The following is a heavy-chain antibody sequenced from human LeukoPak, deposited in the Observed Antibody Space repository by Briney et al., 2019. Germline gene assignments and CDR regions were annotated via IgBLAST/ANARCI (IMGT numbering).Heavy chain of an antibody. J-gene: IGHJ4*02. V-gene: IGHV3-49*05. Sequence: KPGRSLRLSCTASGFTVGDYLMSWYRQAPGKVLEWIGFISGGTTEYAASVKGRYTISRDDSTSIAYLKMNSMTTEYTAVYYCSRGSGWLSVYWGQGTLVTVSS. CDR1: GFTVGDYL. D-gene: IGHD6-19*01. CDR2: ISGGTT. CDR3: SRGSGWLSVY.